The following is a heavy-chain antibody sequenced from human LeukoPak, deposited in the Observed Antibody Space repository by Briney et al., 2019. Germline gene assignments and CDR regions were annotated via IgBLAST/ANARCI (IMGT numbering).Heavy chain of an antibody. Sequence: GGSLRLSCAASGFTFSSYAMSWVRQAPGRGLEWVAGTSGSGGSTYYADSVKGRFTISRDNSKNSLYLQMISLRAEDTAIYFCAKANYVSGRSHFDYWGQGTLVTVSS. J-gene: IGHJ4*02. D-gene: IGHD3-10*01. CDR2: TSGSGGST. CDR3: AKANYVSGRSHFDY. CDR1: GFTFSSYA. V-gene: IGHV3-23*01.